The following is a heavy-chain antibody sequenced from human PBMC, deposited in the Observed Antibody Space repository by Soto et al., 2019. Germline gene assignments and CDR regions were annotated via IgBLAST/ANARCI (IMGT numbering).Heavy chain of an antibody. CDR1: GGTFSNYA. Sequence: QVQLVQSGAEVKKPGSSVKVSCNASGGTFSNYAISWVRQAPGQGLEWMGGIIPIFGTANYAQKFQGRVTITADESTNTAYMELSSLRSEDTAVYYCARTYSSGWDANYYYYSGMDVWGQGTTVTVSS. CDR2: IIPIFGTA. V-gene: IGHV1-69*12. J-gene: IGHJ6*02. CDR3: ARTYSSGWDANYYYYSGMDV. D-gene: IGHD6-19*01.